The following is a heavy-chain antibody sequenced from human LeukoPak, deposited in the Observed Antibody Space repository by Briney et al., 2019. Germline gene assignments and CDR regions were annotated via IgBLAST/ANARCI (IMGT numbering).Heavy chain of an antibody. CDR1: GDSVSSNSAA. J-gene: IGHJ5*02. CDR3: ARAGYGDYAGGWFDP. D-gene: IGHD4-17*01. Sequence: PSQTLSLTCAISGDSVSSNSAAWNWIRQSPSRRLEWLGRTYYRSKWYNDYAVSVKSRITINPDTSKNQFSLQLNSVTPEDTAMYYCARAGYGDYAGGWFDPWGQGTLVTVSS. CDR2: TYYRSKWYN. V-gene: IGHV6-1*01.